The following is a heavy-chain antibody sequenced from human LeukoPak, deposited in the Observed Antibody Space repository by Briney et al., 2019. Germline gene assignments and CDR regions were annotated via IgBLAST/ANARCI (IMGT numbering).Heavy chain of an antibody. J-gene: IGHJ3*02. CDR3: ARDSGSYHGAFDI. CDR1: GFTVSSNY. CDR2: IYDGGST. D-gene: IGHD1-26*01. Sequence: GGSLRLSCAASGFTVSSNYMSWVRQAPGKGMEWVSVIYDGGSTYYADSVKGRFTISRDHSKNTLYLQMNSLRAEDTAVYYCARDSGSYHGAFDIWGQGTMVTVSS. V-gene: IGHV3-53*01.